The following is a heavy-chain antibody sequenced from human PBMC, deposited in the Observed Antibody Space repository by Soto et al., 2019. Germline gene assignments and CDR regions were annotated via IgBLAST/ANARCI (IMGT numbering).Heavy chain of an antibody. Sequence: SETLSLTCAVYGGSFSGYYWSWIRQPPGKGLEWIGEINHSGSTNYDPSLKSRVTISVDTSKNQFSLKLSSVTAADTAVYYCARGSGLLWFGELRNYYYGMDVWGQGTTVTVSS. CDR1: GGSFSGYY. CDR3: ARGSGLLWFGELRNYYYGMDV. V-gene: IGHV4-34*01. D-gene: IGHD3-10*01. CDR2: INHSGST. J-gene: IGHJ6*02.